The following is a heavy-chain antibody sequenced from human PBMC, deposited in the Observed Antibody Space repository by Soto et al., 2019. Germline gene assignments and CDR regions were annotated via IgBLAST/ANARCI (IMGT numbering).Heavy chain of an antibody. CDR3: ARASARDYDFWSGYPNYYGMDV. CDR1: GGSISSSNW. J-gene: IGHJ6*02. D-gene: IGHD3-3*01. V-gene: IGHV4-4*02. CDR2: IYHSGST. Sequence: PSETLSLTCAVSGGSISSSNWWSWVRQPPGKGLEWIGEIYHSGSTNYNLSLKSRVTISVDKSKNQFSLKLSSVTAADTAVYYCARASARDYDFWSGYPNYYGMDVWGQGTTVT.